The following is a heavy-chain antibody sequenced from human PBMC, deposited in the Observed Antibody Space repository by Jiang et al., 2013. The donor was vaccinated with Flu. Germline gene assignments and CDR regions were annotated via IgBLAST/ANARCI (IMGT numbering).Heavy chain of an antibody. J-gene: IGHJ2*01. CDR3: ARGYSSIGL. V-gene: IGHV4-61*02. CDR2: IYTSGST. CDR1: GGSISSGSYY. Sequence: GSGLVKPSQTLSLTCTVSGGSISSGSYYWSWIRQPAGKGLEWIGRIYTSGSTNYNPSLKSRVTISVDTSKNQFSLKLNSVTAADTAVYYCARGYSSIGLWGRGTLVTVSS. D-gene: IGHD2-21*01.